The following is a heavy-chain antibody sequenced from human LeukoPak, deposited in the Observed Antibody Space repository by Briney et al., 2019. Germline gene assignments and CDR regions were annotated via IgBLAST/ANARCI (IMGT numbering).Heavy chain of an antibody. Sequence: GGPLRLSCAASGFTFSSYSMNWVRQAPGKGLEWVSSISSSSSYIYYADSVKGRFTISRDNAKNSLYLQMNSLRAEDTAVYYCARDHYPYYDSSGDWFDPWGQGTLVTVSS. D-gene: IGHD3-22*01. CDR2: ISSSSSYI. CDR1: GFTFSSYS. CDR3: ARDHYPYYDSSGDWFDP. J-gene: IGHJ5*02. V-gene: IGHV3-21*01.